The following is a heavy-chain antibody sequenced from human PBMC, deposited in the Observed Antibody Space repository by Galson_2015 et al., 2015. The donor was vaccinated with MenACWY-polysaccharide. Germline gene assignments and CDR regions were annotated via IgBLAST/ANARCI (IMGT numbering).Heavy chain of an antibody. J-gene: IGHJ6*04. Sequence: SLTCSVYGGSFSGYYWSWIRQPPGKGLEWIGEINHSGSTNYKPSLKSRVTISVDTAKNQFSLKLSSVTAADTAVYYCARLVAPLGFCSTSFWGTGTTVTVSS. D-gene: IGHD2-2*01. V-gene: IGHV4-34*01. CDR3: ARLVAPLGFCSTSF. CDR2: INHSGST. CDR1: GGSFSGYY.